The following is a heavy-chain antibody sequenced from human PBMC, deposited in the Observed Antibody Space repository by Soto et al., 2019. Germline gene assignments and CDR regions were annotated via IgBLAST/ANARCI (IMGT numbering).Heavy chain of an antibody. J-gene: IGHJ4*02. CDR1: GYTFSDYG. CDR2: ISDYSGNT. D-gene: IGHD3-10*01. V-gene: IGHV1-18*01. CDR3: ARDAILLWLGESPLEY. Sequence: QVQLVQSGAEVRKPGASVKVSCKASGYTFSDYGVSWLRQAPGQGLQWMGWISDYSGNTYYTQKFQGRVTMTTDTSTTTAYMELRSLRSDDTAVYYCARDAILLWLGESPLEYWGQGTLVTVSS.